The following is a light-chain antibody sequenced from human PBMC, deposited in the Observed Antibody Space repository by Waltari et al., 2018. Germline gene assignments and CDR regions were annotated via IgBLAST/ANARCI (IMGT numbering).Light chain of an antibody. V-gene: IGKV3-15*01. J-gene: IGKJ2*01. CDR2: GAS. Sequence: EIVMTQSPATLPVSPGVRATLSCRASQSVSSNLAWYQQKPGQAPRLLIYGASTRATGIPARFSGSGSGTEFTLTISSLQSEDFAVYYCQQYNNWPPTFGQGTQLEIK. CDR1: QSVSSN. CDR3: QQYNNWPPT.